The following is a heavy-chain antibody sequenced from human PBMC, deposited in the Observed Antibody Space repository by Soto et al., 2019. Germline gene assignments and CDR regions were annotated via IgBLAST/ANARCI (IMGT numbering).Heavy chain of an antibody. CDR2: IKQDGSEK. Sequence: PGGSLRLSCAASGFTFSSYAMSWVRQAPGKGLEWVANIKQDGSEKYYVDSVKGRFTISRDNAKNSLYLQMNSLRAEDTAVYYCARELNDYGDYDYWGQGTLVTVSS. CDR3: ARELNDYGDYDY. J-gene: IGHJ4*02. D-gene: IGHD4-17*01. CDR1: GFTFSSYA. V-gene: IGHV3-7*01.